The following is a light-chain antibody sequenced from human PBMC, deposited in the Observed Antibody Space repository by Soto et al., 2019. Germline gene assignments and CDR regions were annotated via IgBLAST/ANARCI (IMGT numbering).Light chain of an antibody. Sequence: EIVMTQSPGTLSVSPGERAALSGRASQSVSSNLAWYQQKPGQAPRLLIYGASTRATGIPARFSGSGSGTEFTLSISSLQSEDFAVYYCQQFNKWPLTFGGGTRVEIK. CDR3: QQFNKWPLT. V-gene: IGKV3-15*01. CDR1: QSVSSN. J-gene: IGKJ4*01. CDR2: GAS.